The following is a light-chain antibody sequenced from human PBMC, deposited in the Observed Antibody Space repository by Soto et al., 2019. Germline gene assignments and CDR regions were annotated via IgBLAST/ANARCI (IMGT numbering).Light chain of an antibody. V-gene: IGKV3-11*01. J-gene: IGKJ1*01. Sequence: EIVLTQSPATLSLSPGERATLSCRASQSVSSYFAWYQQKPGQAPRLLIYDASSTATGIPARFSGSGSGTNFTLTISSLEPEYFAVYYCQQRSDCPLTFGQGTKVEIK. CDR3: QQRSDCPLT. CDR1: QSVSSY. CDR2: DAS.